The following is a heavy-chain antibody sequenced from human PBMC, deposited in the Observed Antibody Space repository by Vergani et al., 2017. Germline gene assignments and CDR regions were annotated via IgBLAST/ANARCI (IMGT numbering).Heavy chain of an antibody. J-gene: IGHJ3*02. Sequence: QVQLVESGGGVVQPGRSLRLSCAASGFTFSSYAMHWVRQAPGKGLEWVAVISYDGSNKYYADSVKGRFTISRDNSKNTLYLQMNSLRAEDTAVYYCARDLGARRLVCAFDIWGQGTMVTVSS. CDR2: ISYDGSNK. CDR3: ARDLGARRLVCAFDI. D-gene: IGHD4/OR15-4a*01. V-gene: IGHV3-30-3*01. CDR1: GFTFSSYA.